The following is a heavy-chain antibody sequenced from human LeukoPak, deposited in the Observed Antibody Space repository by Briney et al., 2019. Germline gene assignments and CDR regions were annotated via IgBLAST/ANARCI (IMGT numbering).Heavy chain of an antibody. Sequence: PGGSLRLSCAASGFTFDDYAMHWVRQAPGKGLEWVSGISWNSGSIGYADSVKGRFTISRDNAKNFLYLQMNSLRAEDTALYYCAKDWAFRGYKGPDYWGQGTLVTVSS. D-gene: IGHD3-22*01. V-gene: IGHV3-9*01. J-gene: IGHJ4*02. CDR1: GFTFDDYA. CDR3: AKDWAFRGYKGPDY. CDR2: ISWNSGSI.